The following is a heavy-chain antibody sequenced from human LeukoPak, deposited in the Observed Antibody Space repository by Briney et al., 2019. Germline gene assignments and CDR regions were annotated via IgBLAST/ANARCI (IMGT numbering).Heavy chain of an antibody. CDR1: GFTCSNYG. Sequence: SGGSLRLSCAASGFTCSNYGMHWVRQAPGKGLEWVAFLRYDGTQEHFADSVKSRFTISRDNSKNTLYLQMNGLRVEDTAVYYCAKSDSFGPNPYYYYYYMDVWGKGTTVSVS. D-gene: IGHD3-3*01. CDR2: LRYDGTQE. J-gene: IGHJ6*03. V-gene: IGHV3-30*02. CDR3: AKSDSFGPNPYYYYYYMDV.